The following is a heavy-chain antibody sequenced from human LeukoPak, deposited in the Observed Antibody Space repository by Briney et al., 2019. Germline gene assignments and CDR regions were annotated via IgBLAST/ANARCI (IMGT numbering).Heavy chain of an antibody. J-gene: IGHJ4*02. CDR3: AREACDYVWGSYRPYYFDY. Sequence: PSQTLSLTCTVSGGSISSGSYYWSWIRQPAGKGLEWIGRIYTSGSTNYNPSLKSRVTISVDTSKNQFSLKLSSVTAADTAVYYCAREACDYVWGSYRPYYFDYWGQGTLVTVSS. CDR1: GGSISSGSYY. CDR2: IYTSGST. D-gene: IGHD3-16*02. V-gene: IGHV4-61*02.